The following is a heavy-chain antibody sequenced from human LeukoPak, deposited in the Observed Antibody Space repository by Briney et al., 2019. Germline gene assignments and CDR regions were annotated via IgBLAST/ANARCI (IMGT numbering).Heavy chain of an antibody. CDR1: GFTFSSYW. V-gene: IGHV3-74*01. D-gene: IGHD2-2*01. CDR2: INSDGSST. J-gene: IGHJ4*02. Sequence: PGRSLRLSCAAAGFTFSSYWMRWVRHAPGEGLVWVSHINSDGSSTSYADSVKGRFTISRDNAKNTLYLQMNSLRAEDTAVFYCATSRGPAAIDYWGQGTLVTVSS. CDR3: ATSRGPAAIDY.